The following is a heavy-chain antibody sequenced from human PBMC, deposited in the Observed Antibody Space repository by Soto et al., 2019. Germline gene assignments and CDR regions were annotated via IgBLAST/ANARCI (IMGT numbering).Heavy chain of an antibody. D-gene: IGHD2-21*01. CDR2: IYYSGST. CDR1: GGSISSYY. J-gene: IGHJ4*02. V-gene: IGHV4-59*01. Sequence: PSETLSLTCTVSGGSISSYYWSWIRQPPGKGLEWIGYIYYSGSTNYNPSLKSRVTISVDTSKNQFSLKLSSVTAADTAVYYCASVWRGQPFDYWGQGTLVTVSS. CDR3: ASVWRGQPFDY.